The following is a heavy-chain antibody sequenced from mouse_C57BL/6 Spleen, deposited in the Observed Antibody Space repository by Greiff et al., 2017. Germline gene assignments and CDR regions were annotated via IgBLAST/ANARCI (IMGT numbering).Heavy chain of an antibody. V-gene: IGHV1-82*01. CDR1: GYAFSSSW. J-gene: IGHJ4*01. CDR2: IYPGDGDT. Sequence: VQLQQSGPELVKPGASVKISCKASGYAFSSSWMNWVKQRPGKGLEWIGRIYPGDGDTNYNGKFKGKATLTADKSSSTAYMQLSSLTSEDSAVYFCAREEPLAMDYWGQGTSVTVSS. CDR3: AREEPLAMDY.